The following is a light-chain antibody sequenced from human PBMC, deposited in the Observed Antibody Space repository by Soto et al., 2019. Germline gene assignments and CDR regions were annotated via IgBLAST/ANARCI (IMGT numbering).Light chain of an antibody. V-gene: IGKV3-15*01. Sequence: IVMTQSPATASASPGERVTLSCRASQSVSANVAWYHQKPCQPHRLLVYGASTTATDIPARFFGSGSETDFTLTITRLQSEDFGTDYCQQFNSWPRTFGQGTKVEIK. CDR1: QSVSAN. J-gene: IGKJ1*01. CDR2: GAS. CDR3: QQFNSWPRT.